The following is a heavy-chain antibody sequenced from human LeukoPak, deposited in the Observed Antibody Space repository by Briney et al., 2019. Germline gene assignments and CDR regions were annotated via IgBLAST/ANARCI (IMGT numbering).Heavy chain of an antibody. D-gene: IGHD6-19*01. CDR1: GGSISSSSYY. J-gene: IGHJ4*02. CDR2: IYYSGST. Sequence: SETLSLTCTVSGGSISSSSYYWGWIRQPPGKGLEWIGSIYYSGSTYYNPSLKSRVPISVDTSKNQCSRKLSSVTAADTAVYYCASVRAVAGSYYFDYWGQGTLVTVCS. V-gene: IGHV4-39*01. CDR3: ASVRAVAGSYYFDY.